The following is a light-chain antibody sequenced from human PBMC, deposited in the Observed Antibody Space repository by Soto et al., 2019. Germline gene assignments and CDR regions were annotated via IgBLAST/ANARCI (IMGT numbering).Light chain of an antibody. CDR3: QQYGSSAWT. Sequence: EVVLTQSPSTLSLSPGERATLSCRASQSVSSYLAWYQQKRGQAPRLLIYDASNRATGIPARFSGSGSGTDFTLTISRLDPEDSAVYYCQQYGSSAWTFGQGTKVDI. V-gene: IGKV3-20*01. J-gene: IGKJ1*01. CDR2: DAS. CDR1: QSVSSY.